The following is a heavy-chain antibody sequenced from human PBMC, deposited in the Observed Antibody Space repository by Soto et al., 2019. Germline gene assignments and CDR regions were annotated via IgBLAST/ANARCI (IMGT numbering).Heavy chain of an antibody. CDR3: ARARRPAYYDFWSGYYNYYYGMDV. CDR2: MNPNSGNT. D-gene: IGHD3-3*01. CDR1: GYTFTSYD. Sequence: ASVKVSCKASGYTFTSYDINWVRQATGQGLEWMGWMNPNSGNTGYAQKFQGRVTMTRNTSISTAYMELSSLRSEDTAVYYCARARRPAYYDFWSGYYNYYYGMDVWGQGTTVTVSS. V-gene: IGHV1-8*01. J-gene: IGHJ6*02.